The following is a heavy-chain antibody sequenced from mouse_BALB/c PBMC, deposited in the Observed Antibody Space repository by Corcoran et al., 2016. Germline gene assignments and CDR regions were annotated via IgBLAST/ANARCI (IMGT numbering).Heavy chain of an antibody. CDR2: INPSTGYT. D-gene: IGHD3-3*01. Sequence: QVQLQQSGAELAKPGASVKMSCKASGYTFTSYWMHWVKQRPGQGLEWIGYINPSTGYTEYNQKFKDKATLTADKSSSTAYMQLSSLTSEDSAVYYCARTRDGYWGQGTTLTVSS. J-gene: IGHJ2*01. V-gene: IGHV1-7*01. CDR3: ARTRDGY. CDR1: GYTFTSYW.